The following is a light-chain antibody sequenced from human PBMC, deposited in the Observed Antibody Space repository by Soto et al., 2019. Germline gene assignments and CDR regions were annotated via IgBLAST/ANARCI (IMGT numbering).Light chain of an antibody. V-gene: IGKV3-11*01. CDR3: LQRSNWPRT. Sequence: EIVLTQSPATLSLSPGERATLSCRASQSVSSYLAWYQQKPGQAPRLLIYDASNRATGIPARFSGSGSGTDFTLTISSLEPEDFEVYYWLQRSNWPRTFGQGTTVEIK. J-gene: IGKJ1*01. CDR1: QSVSSY. CDR2: DAS.